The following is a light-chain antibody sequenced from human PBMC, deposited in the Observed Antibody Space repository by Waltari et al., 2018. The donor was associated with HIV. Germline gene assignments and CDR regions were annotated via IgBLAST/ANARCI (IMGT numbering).Light chain of an antibody. J-gene: IGLJ1*01. CDR3: CSYAGTGTYV. CDR1: SSDVASSNL. Sequence: QSALTQPASVSGSPGQSITISCTATSSDVASSNLVSWYQQHPGKAPQVMIYAVTKQPLGVSNRFSGSKSDNTASLTISGLQAEDEADYYCCSYAGTGTYVFGTGTKVTVL. CDR2: AVT. V-gene: IGLV2-23*02.